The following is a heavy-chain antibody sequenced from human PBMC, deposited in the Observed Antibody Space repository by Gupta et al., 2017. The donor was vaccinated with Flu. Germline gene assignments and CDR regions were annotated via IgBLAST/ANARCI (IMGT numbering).Heavy chain of an antibody. J-gene: IGHJ4*02. V-gene: IGHV7-4-1*02. CDR3: VREGGDRN. Sequence: TYSSYSLKWVRQGPGQGLEWMGWINTKDGNPTYAQGFTGRFVFSLDTSVSTAYLEINSLKAEDTAVYYCVREGGDRNWGQGTLVTVSS. D-gene: IGHD3-16*01. CDR2: INTKDGNP. CDR1: TYSSYS.